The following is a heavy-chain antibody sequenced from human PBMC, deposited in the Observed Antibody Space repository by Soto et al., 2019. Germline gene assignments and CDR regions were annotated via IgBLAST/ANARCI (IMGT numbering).Heavy chain of an antibody. CDR3: ARERNYSGSYSAFDI. CDR2: IIPIFGTA. Sequence: GASVKVSCKASGGTFSSYAISWVRQAPGQGLEWMGGIIPIFGTANYAQKFQGRVTITADESTSTAYMELSSLRSEDTAVYYCARERNYSGSYSAFDIWGQGTMVTVSS. J-gene: IGHJ3*02. V-gene: IGHV1-69*13. CDR1: GGTFSSYA. D-gene: IGHD1-26*01.